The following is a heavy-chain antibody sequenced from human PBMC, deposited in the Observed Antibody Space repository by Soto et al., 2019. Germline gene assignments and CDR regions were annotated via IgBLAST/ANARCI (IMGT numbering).Heavy chain of an antibody. D-gene: IGHD2-21*02. J-gene: IGHJ6*02. CDR2: IYYSGST. V-gene: IGHV4-31*03. CDR3: ARVCGGDCHYGMDV. Sequence: SETLSLTCTVSGGSISSGGYYWSWIRQHPGKGLEWIGYIYYSGSTYYNPSLKSRVTISVDTSKNQFSLKLSSVTAADTAVYYCARVCGGDCHYGMDVRGQGTTVT. CDR1: GGSISSGGYY.